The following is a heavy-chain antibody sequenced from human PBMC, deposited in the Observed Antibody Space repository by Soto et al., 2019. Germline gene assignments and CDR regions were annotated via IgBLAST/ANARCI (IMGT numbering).Heavy chain of an antibody. J-gene: IGHJ4*02. CDR1: GGSISSSDYF. D-gene: IGHD7-27*01. CDR2: IYHGGST. V-gene: IGHV4-30-4*01. Sequence: QVQLQESGPGLVKPSQTLSLTCTVSGGSISSSDYFWSCIRQPPAKGLEWIVHIYHGGSTYSNPPLKSRITISVDTSKTQFFISLSSVTAAVTAVYYCARGPSGDKVDYWGQGTLVTVSS. CDR3: ARGPSGDKVDY.